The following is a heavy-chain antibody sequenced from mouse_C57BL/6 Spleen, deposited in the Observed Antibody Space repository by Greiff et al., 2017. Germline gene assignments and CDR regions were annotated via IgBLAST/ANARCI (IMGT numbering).Heavy chain of an antibody. CDR3: ARLWDWEVY. V-gene: IGHV14-2*01. D-gene: IGHD4-1*01. CDR1: GFNLKDYY. J-gene: IGHJ3*01. CDR2: IDPEDGET. Sequence: EVQLQQSGAELVKPGASVKLSCTASGFNLKDYYMHWVKQRTEQGLEWIGRIDPEDGETKYAPKCQGKATITADTSSNTAYLQLSSLTSEDTAVYYCARLWDWEVYWGQGTLVTVSA.